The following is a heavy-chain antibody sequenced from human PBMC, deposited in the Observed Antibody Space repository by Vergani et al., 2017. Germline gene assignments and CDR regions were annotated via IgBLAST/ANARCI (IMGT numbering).Heavy chain of an antibody. Sequence: QVQLQQWGAGLLKPSETLSLTCAVYGGSFSGYYWSWIRQPPGKGLEWIGEINHSGSTNYNPSLKSRVTISVDTSKNQFSRKLSSVTAADTAVYYCARGLKCSSTSCYPYFDYWGQGTLVTVSS. CDR3: ARGLKCSSTSCYPYFDY. CDR1: GGSFSGYY. CDR2: INHSGST. D-gene: IGHD2-2*01. V-gene: IGHV4-34*01. J-gene: IGHJ4*02.